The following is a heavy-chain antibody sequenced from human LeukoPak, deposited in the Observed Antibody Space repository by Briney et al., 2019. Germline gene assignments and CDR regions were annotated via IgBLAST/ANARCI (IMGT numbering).Heavy chain of an antibody. CDR2: FDPEDGET. Sequence: ASVKVSCKVSGYTLTELSMHWVRQAPGKGLEWMGGFDPEDGETIYAQKFQGRATMTEDTSTDTAYMELSSLRSEDTAVYYCATAHPVLRYSDWSRGAFDIWGQGTMVTVSS. V-gene: IGHV1-24*01. D-gene: IGHD3-9*01. CDR1: GYTLTELS. J-gene: IGHJ3*02. CDR3: ATAHPVLRYSDWSRGAFDI.